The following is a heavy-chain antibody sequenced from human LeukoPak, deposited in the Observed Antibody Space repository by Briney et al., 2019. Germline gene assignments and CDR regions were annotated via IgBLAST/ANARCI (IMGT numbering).Heavy chain of an antibody. D-gene: IGHD2-2*01. Sequence: SETLSLTCTVSGGSISSGDYYWSWIRQPPGKGLEWIGYIYYSGSTYYNPSLKSRVTISLDTSKNQFSLKLSSVTAADTAVYYCARLGVPAAPWGFDYWGQGTLVTVSS. J-gene: IGHJ4*02. CDR2: IYYSGST. CDR1: GGSISSGDYY. CDR3: ARLGVPAAPWGFDY. V-gene: IGHV4-30-4*01.